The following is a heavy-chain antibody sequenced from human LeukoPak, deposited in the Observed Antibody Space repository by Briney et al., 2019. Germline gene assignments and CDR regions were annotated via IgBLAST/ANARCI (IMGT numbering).Heavy chain of an antibody. V-gene: IGHV4-39*07. CDR3: ARESGQLNWFDP. J-gene: IGHJ5*02. Sequence: PSETLSLTCTVSGGSISSSSYYWAWIRQPPGKGLEWIGSINYSGSTYYNPSLKGRVTLLVDTSKNQFSLKLSSVTAADTAVYYCARESGQLNWFDPWGQGTLVTVSS. CDR1: GGSISSSSYY. CDR2: INYSGST. D-gene: IGHD1-1*01.